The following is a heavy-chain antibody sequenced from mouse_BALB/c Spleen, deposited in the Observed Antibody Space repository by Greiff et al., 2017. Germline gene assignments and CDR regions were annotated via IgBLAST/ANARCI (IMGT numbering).Heavy chain of an antibody. D-gene: IGHD3-1*01. J-gene: IGHJ4*01. Sequence: VQLQQPGAELVRPGASVKLSCKASGYTFTSYWINWVKQRPGQGLEWIGNIYPSDSYTNYNQKFKDKATLTVDKSSSTAYMQLSSPTSAASAVYSSTRSHRAGAMDYWGQGTSVTVSS. CDR1: GYTFTSYW. CDR2: IYPSDSYT. V-gene: IGHV1-69*02. CDR3: TRSHRAGAMDY.